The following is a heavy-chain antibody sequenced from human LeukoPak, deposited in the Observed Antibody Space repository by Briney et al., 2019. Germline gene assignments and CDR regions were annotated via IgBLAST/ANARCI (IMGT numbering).Heavy chain of an antibody. Sequence: GESLKISCKGSGYSFTSYWIGWVRQMPGKGLEWMGIIYPGDSDTRYSPSFQGQVTISADKSISTAYLQWSSLKASDTTTYYCARLGAIFVPHMDVWGKGTTVTVSS. CDR3: ARLGAIFVPHMDV. CDR1: GYSFTSYW. V-gene: IGHV5-51*01. J-gene: IGHJ6*03. D-gene: IGHD3-3*01. CDR2: IYPGDSDT.